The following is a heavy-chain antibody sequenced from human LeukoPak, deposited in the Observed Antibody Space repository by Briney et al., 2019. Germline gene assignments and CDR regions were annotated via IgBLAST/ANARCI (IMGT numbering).Heavy chain of an antibody. V-gene: IGHV4-59*01. CDR3: AREWRMGLIDY. CDR2: IYSSGST. CDR1: GDSITTYY. J-gene: IGHJ4*02. D-gene: IGHD2-15*01. Sequence: SETLSLTCTVSGDSITTYYWTWIRQPPGKGLEWIGYIYSSGSTNYNPSLKSRVSISVDTSKNQFSLKLSSVTAADTAVYYCAREWRMGLIDYWGQGTLVTVSS.